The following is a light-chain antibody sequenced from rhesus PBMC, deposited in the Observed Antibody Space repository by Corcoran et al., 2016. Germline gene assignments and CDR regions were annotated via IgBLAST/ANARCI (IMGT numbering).Light chain of an antibody. CDR1: QSLLHSNGNTY. V-gene: IGKV2-73*01. CDR2: RVS. J-gene: IGKJ4*01. Sequence: DIVMTQTPLSLPVTPGEPASISCRSSQSLLHSNGNTYLYWYLQKPGQPPRLLIYRVSNRFSGVPDRFSGSGSGTDFTLKISRVEAEDVGVYYCMQALQNPLTFGGGTKVELK. CDR3: MQALQNPLT.